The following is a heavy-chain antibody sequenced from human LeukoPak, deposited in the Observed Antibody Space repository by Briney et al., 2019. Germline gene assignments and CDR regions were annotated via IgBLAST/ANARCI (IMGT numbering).Heavy chain of an antibody. V-gene: IGHV1-2*02. D-gene: IGHD2-2*01. Sequence: ASVKVSCKASGYTFTGYYMHWVRQAPGQGLEWMGWINPNSGGTNYAQKFQGRVTMTRDTSISTAYMELSRLRSDDTAVYYCARPRGYCSSTSCFAFDYWGQGTLVTVSS. CDR1: GYTFTGYY. J-gene: IGHJ4*02. CDR3: ARPRGYCSSTSCFAFDY. CDR2: INPNSGGT.